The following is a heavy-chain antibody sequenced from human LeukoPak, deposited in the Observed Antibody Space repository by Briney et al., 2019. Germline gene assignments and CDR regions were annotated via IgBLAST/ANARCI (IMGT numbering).Heavy chain of an antibody. J-gene: IGHJ6*02. CDR3: ARGRGNYYYYGMDV. CDR2: IVYTGRT. D-gene: IGHD6-25*01. CDR1: GGPISSRSYY. Sequence: PSETLSLTCTVSGGPISSRSYYWGWIRQPPGKGLEWIGSIVYTGRTYYNPSLKSRLTISVDTSKNQFSLKLSSVTAADTAVYYCARGRGNYYYYGMDVWGRGATVAVSS. V-gene: IGHV4-39*01.